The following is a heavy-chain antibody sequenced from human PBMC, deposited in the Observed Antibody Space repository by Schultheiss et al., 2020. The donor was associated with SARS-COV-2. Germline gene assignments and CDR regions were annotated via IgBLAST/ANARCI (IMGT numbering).Heavy chain of an antibody. CDR2: IYYSGST. CDR1: GGSISSSNW. J-gene: IGHJ4*02. V-gene: IGHV4-4*02. CDR3: AKDIWHGWIVGATSHDY. Sequence: SETLSLTCAVSGGSISSSNWWSWVRQHPGKGLEWIGYIYYSGSTYYNPSLKSRVTISVDTSKNQFSLKLSSVTAADTAVYYCAKDIWHGWIVGATSHDYWGQGTLVTVSS. D-gene: IGHD1-26*01.